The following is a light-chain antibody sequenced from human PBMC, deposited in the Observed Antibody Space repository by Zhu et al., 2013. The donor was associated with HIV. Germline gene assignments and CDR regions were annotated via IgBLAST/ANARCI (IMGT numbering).Light chain of an antibody. CDR3: SSYAGSSTVWV. J-gene: IGLJ3*02. CDR2: EVT. Sequence: QSALSQPPSASGSPGQSVTISCTGTSSDVGGYNYVSWYQQHPGKAPKVMIYEVTNRPSGVPDRFSGSKSGNTASLTVSGLQAEDEADYYCSSYAGSSTVWVFGGGTKLTVL. V-gene: IGLV2-8*01. CDR1: SSDVGGYNY.